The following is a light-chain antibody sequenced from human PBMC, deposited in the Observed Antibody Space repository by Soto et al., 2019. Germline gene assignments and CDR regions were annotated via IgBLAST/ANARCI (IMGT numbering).Light chain of an antibody. Sequence: LMTQSPATLSKSPGEGATLSCRASQSVSSNFAWYQQKPGQAPRLLIYGASTRATGIPARFSGSGSGTEFTLSISSLQSEDVAVYYSPEYQNWPLTSGGGTKADI. CDR3: PEYQNWPLT. V-gene: IGKV3-15*01. CDR2: GAS. J-gene: IGKJ4*01. CDR1: QSVSSN.